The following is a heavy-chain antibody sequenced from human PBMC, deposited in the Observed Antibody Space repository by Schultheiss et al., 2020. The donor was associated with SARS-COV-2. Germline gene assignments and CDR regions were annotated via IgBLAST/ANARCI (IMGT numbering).Heavy chain of an antibody. CDR3: ARLKDSSSLMSNYYYYGMDV. V-gene: IGHV1-69*13. CDR2: IIPIFGTA. CDR1: GGTFSSYA. D-gene: IGHD6-13*01. Sequence: SVKVSCKASGGTFSSYAISWVRQAPGQGLEWMGGIIPIFGTANYAQKFQGRVTITADESTSTAYMELSSLRSEDTAVYYCARLKDSSSLMSNYYYYGMDVWGQGTTVTVSS. J-gene: IGHJ6*02.